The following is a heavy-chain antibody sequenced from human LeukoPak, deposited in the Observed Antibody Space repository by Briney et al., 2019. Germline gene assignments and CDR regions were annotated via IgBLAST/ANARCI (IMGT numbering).Heavy chain of an antibody. D-gene: IGHD2-2*01. J-gene: IGHJ4*02. CDR2: IYYSGST. CDR3: ARHAPRPQIGYCSSTSCPRGHFDY. Sequence: SETLSLTCTVSGGSISSSSYYWGWIRQPPGKGLEWIGSIYYSGSTYYNPSPKSRVTISVDTSKNQFSLKLSSVTAADTAVYYCARHAPRPQIGYCSSTSCPRGHFDYWGQGTLVTVSS. V-gene: IGHV4-39*01. CDR1: GGSISSSSYY.